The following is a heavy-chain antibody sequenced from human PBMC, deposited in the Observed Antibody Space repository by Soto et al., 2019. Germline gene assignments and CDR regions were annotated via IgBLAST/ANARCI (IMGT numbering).Heavy chain of an antibody. CDR3: ASFSGYDYPRHYYYMDV. V-gene: IGHV4-59*08. Sequence: SETLSLTCTVSGGSISSYYWSWIRQPPGKGLEWIGYIYYSGSTNYNPSLKSRVTISVDTSKNQFSLKLSSVTAADTAVYYCASFSGYDYPRHYYYMDVWGKGTTVTVSS. D-gene: IGHD5-12*01. CDR2: IYYSGST. CDR1: GGSISSYY. J-gene: IGHJ6*03.